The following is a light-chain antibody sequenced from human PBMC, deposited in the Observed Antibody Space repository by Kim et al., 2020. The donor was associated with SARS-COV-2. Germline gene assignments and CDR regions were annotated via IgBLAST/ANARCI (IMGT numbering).Light chain of an antibody. V-gene: IGLV2-23*02. J-gene: IGLJ3*02. CDR2: EVS. Sequence: GQSTTVSCTGTSSDVGSYNLVSWYQQHPGKAPKLMIYEVSKRPSGVSKRFSGSKSGNTASLTISGLQAEDEADYYCCSYAGSSTWVFGGGTQLTVL. CDR3: CSYAGSSTWV. CDR1: SSDVGSYNL.